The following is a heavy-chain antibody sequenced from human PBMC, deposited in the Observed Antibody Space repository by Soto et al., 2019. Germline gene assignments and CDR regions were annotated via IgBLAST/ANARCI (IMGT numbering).Heavy chain of an antibody. J-gene: IGHJ6*02. D-gene: IGHD3-22*01. CDR3: ARDFRTDSHGVDV. V-gene: IGHV1-2*02. CDR1: GYTFTGYY. Sequence: AASVKVSCKASGYTFTGYYIHWVRQAPGQGLEWMGWINPNSGGTNFAQKFQGRVTMTRDTSISTVYMGLNSLRSDDTGVYYCARDFRTDSHGVDVWGQGTAVTVSS. CDR2: INPNSGGT.